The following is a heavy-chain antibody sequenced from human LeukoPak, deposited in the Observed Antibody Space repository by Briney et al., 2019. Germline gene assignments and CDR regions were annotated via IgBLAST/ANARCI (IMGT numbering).Heavy chain of an antibody. D-gene: IGHD3-22*01. V-gene: IGHV3-21*01. CDR1: GFTFSSYS. CDR3: ARESYYYDSSGYYYSFDY. J-gene: IGHJ4*02. CDR2: ISSSSSYI. Sequence: GGSLRLSCAASGFTFSSYSMNWVRQAPGKGPEWVSSISSSSSYIYYADSVKGRFTISRDNAKNSLYLQMNSLRAEDTAVYYCARESYYYDSSGYYYSFDYWGQGTLVTVSS.